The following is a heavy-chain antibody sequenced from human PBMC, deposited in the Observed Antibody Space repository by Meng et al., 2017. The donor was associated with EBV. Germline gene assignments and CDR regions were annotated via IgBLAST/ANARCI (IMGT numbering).Heavy chain of an antibody. Sequence: QGRVVGAGAEVKKPGASVKVSCNASGYTFTGYYMHWVRQAPGQGLEWMGRINPNSGGTNYAQKFQGRVTMTRDTSISTAYMELSRLRSDDTAVYYCARVGIAVAGTGDYWGQGTLVTVSS. V-gene: IGHV1-2*06. D-gene: IGHD6-19*01. CDR2: INPNSGGT. J-gene: IGHJ4*02. CDR3: ARVGIAVAGTGDY. CDR1: GYTFTGYY.